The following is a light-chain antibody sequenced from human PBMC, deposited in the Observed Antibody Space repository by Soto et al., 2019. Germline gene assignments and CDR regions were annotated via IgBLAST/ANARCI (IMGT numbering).Light chain of an antibody. V-gene: IGLV2-14*01. CDR2: DVS. CDR1: SSDVGGYNY. CDR3: SSYTSSSTLYV. Sequence: QSALTQPTSGSGAPGQSSTISCTGTSSDVGGYNYVSWYQQHPGKAPKLMIYDVSNRPSGVSNRFSGSKSGNTASLTISGLQAEDEADYYCSSYTSSSTLYVFGTGTKVTV. J-gene: IGLJ1*01.